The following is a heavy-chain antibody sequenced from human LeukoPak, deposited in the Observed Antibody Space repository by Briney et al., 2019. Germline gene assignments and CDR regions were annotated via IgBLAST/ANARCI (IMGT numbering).Heavy chain of an antibody. CDR3: ARQQHYDSSGYYDY. J-gene: IGHJ4*02. V-gene: IGHV4-59*08. CDR2: IYYSGST. Sequence: SETLSLTRTVSGGSISSYYWSWIRQPPGKGLEWIGDIYYSGSTNYNPSLKSRVTISVDTSKNQFSLKLRSVTAADTAVYYCARQQHYDSSGYYDYWGQGTLVTVSS. CDR1: GGSISSYY. D-gene: IGHD3-22*01.